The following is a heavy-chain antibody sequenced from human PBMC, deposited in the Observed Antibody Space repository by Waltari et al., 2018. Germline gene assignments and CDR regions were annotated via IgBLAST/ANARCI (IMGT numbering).Heavy chain of an antibody. CDR2: INHSGST. CDR1: GASFSGHY. J-gene: IGHJ3*02. D-gene: IGHD6-19*01. CDR3: ASASEGWDDAFDI. V-gene: IGHV4-34*01. Sequence: QVQLQQWGAGLLKPSETLSLTCAVYGASFSGHYWTCTGQPAGMGLEWIGEINHSGSTNYNPSLKSRVTISVDTSKNQFSLKLSSVTAADTAVYYCASASEGWDDAFDIWGQGTMVTVSS.